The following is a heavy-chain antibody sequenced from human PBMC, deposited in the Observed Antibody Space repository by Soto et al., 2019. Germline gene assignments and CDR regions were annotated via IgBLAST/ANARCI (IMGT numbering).Heavy chain of an antibody. Sequence: EVQLLESGGGLVQPGGSLRLSCAASGFTFSSYAMSWVRQAPGNGLEWVSAISGSGGSTYYADSVKGRFTISRDNSTNTLYLQMNSLRAEDTAVYYCAKGGEQDQTLLDYWCQGTLVTVSS. CDR3: AKGGEQDQTLLDY. CDR2: ISGSGGST. V-gene: IGHV3-23*01. CDR1: GFTFSSYA. D-gene: IGHD3-10*01. J-gene: IGHJ4*02.